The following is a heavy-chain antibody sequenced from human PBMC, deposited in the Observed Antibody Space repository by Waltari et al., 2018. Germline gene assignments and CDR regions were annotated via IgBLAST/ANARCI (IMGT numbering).Heavy chain of an antibody. CDR1: GYTFTGYY. J-gene: IGHJ4*02. D-gene: IGHD3-9*01. CDR2: INPNRGGT. CDR3: ARGLRYFDYHT. Sequence: QVQLVQSGAEVKKPGASVKVSCKASGYTFTGYYMHWVRQAPGQGLEWMGWINPNRGGTNYAQKFPGRVTMTRDTSISTAYMELSRLRSDDTAVYYCARGLRYFDYHTWGQGTLVTVSS. V-gene: IGHV1-2*02.